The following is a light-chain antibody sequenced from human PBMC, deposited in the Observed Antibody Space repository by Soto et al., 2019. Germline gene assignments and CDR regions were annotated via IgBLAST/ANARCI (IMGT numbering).Light chain of an antibody. CDR2: DVT. J-gene: IGLJ2*01. CDR1: SSDVGGYDY. Sequence: QSALTQPASVSGSPGQSITISCTGTSSDVGGYDYVSWYQQHPGKAPKLMIYDVTNRPSGVSTRFSASKSGNTASLTISGLQAEDEADYYCCSFSSITTRIFGGGTKLAV. V-gene: IGLV2-14*03. CDR3: CSFSSITTRI.